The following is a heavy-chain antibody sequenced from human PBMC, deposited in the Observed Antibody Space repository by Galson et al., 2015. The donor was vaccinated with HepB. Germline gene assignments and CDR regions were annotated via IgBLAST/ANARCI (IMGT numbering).Heavy chain of an antibody. V-gene: IGHV4-39*01. J-gene: IGHJ4*02. CDR3: ARSRAGYSGYSSPLFDY. Sequence: ETLSLTCTVSGGSISRTSFHWGWIRQPPGKGLEWIATIYYSGSTYYNPSLKSRVTISVDTSKNQISLTLSSVTAADTAVYYCARSRAGYSGYSSPLFDYWGQGTLVTVSS. D-gene: IGHD5-12*01. CDR2: IYYSGST. CDR1: GGSISRTSFH.